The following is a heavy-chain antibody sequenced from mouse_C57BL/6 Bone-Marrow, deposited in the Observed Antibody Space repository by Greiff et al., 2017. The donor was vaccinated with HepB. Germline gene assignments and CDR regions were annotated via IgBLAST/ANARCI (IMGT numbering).Heavy chain of an antibody. D-gene: IGHD3-2*02. J-gene: IGHJ3*01. CDR2: IYPRSGNT. CDR3: ASLDSSGYGFAY. CDR1: GYTFTSYG. V-gene: IGHV1-81*01. Sequence: QVHVKQSGAELARPGASVKLSCKASGYTFTSYGISWVKQRTGQGLEWIGEIYPRSGNTYYNEKFKGKATLTADKSSSTAYMELRSLTSEDSAVYFCASLDSSGYGFAYWGQGTLVTVSA.